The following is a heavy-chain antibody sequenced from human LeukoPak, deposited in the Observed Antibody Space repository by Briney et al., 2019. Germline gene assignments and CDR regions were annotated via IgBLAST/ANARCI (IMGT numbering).Heavy chain of an antibody. CDR3: ATGGYYDSSGYPFDY. CDR1: GYTFTGYY. V-gene: IGHV1-2*02. J-gene: IGHJ4*02. Sequence: GASVKVSCKASGYTFTGYYMHWVRQAPGQGLEWMGWINPNSGGTNYAQKFQGRVTMTRDTSISTAYMELSSLRSEDTAVYYCATGGYYDSSGYPFDYWGQGTLVTVSS. CDR2: INPNSGGT. D-gene: IGHD3-22*01.